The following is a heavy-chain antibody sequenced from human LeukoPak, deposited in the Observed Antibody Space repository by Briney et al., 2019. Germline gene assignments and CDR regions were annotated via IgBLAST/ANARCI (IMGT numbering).Heavy chain of an antibody. J-gene: IGHJ5*02. CDR1: GYTFTGYY. V-gene: IGHV1-2*02. CDR3: ARKVPNDSSGYYYRGQFDP. CDR2: IKLKSGGT. D-gene: IGHD3-22*01. Sequence: GASVKVSCKTSGYTFTGYYMHWVRQAPGQGLEWMGWIKLKSGGTNYAQNFQGRVTMTRDTSISTAYMELSRLRFDDTAVYYCARKVPNDSSGYYYRGQFDPWGQGTLVTVSS.